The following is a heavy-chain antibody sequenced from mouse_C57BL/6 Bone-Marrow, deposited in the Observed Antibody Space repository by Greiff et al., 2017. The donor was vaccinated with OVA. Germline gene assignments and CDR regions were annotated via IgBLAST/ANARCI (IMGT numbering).Heavy chain of an antibody. V-gene: IGHV5-4*01. J-gene: IGHJ2*01. CDR3: ARNPYGSSSFDY. Sequence: EVQLVESGGGLVKPGGSLKLSCAASGFTFSSYAMSWVRQTPEKRLEWVATISDGGSYTYYPDNVKGRFTISRDNAKNNLYLQMSHLKSEDTAMYYCARNPYGSSSFDYWGQGTTLTVSS. D-gene: IGHD1-1*01. CDR1: GFTFSSYA. CDR2: ISDGGSYT.